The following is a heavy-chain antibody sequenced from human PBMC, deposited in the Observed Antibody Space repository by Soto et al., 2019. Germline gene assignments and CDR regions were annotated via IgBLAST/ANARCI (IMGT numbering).Heavy chain of an antibody. CDR3: AKSRYADSSGDYYDF. D-gene: IGHD3-22*01. J-gene: IGHJ4*02. V-gene: IGHV3-23*01. CDR1: GFTFSNYA. Sequence: VGSLRLSCAASGFTFSNYAMSWVRQAPGKGLEWVSGIGGRGTSSCYADSVKGRFAISRDNSYNTLFLQLHSLRAEDTAVYYCAKSRYADSSGDYYDFWGQGTRVTVSS. CDR2: IGGRGTSS.